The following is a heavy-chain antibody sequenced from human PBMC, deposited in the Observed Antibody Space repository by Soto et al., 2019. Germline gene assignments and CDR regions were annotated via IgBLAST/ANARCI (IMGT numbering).Heavy chain of an antibody. D-gene: IGHD6-19*01. Sequence: GASVKVSCAASGFTFSSYWMSWVRQAPGKGLEWVANIKQDGSEKYYVDSVKGRFTISRDNAKNSLYLQMNSLRAEDTAVYYCARDRVAVAGYYFDYWGQGALVTVSS. J-gene: IGHJ4*02. CDR2: IKQDGSEK. CDR1: GFTFSSYW. V-gene: IGHV3-7*03. CDR3: ARDRVAVAGYYFDY.